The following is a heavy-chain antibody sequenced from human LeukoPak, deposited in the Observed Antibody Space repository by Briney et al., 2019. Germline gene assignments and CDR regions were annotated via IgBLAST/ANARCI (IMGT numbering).Heavy chain of an antibody. CDR2: ISSSGSTI. J-gene: IGHJ6*03. V-gene: IGHV3-11*04. Sequence: GGSLRLSCAASGFTFSDYYMSWIRQAPGKGLEWVSYISSSGSTIYYADSVKGRFTISRDNAKNSLYLQMNSLRAEDTAVYYCAGTSGGDDDGIAVAGTPYYYYYYYMDVWGKGTTVTVSS. CDR1: GFTFSDYY. CDR3: AGTSGGDDDGIAVAGTPYYYYYYYMDV. D-gene: IGHD6-19*01.